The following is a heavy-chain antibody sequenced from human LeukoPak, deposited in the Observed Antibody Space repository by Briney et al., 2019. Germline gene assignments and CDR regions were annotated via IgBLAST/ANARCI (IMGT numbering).Heavy chain of an antibody. CDR1: GDSVSSNSAA. Sequence: SQTLSLTCAISGDSVSSNSAAWNWLRQSPSRGLEWLGRTYYRSKWYNDYAVSVKSRITINPDTSKNQLSLQLNSVTPEDTAVYYCARGPLRGWVYFDYWGQGTPVTVSS. CDR2: TYYRSKWYN. V-gene: IGHV6-1*01. CDR3: ARGPLRGWVYFDY. J-gene: IGHJ4*02. D-gene: IGHD6-13*01.